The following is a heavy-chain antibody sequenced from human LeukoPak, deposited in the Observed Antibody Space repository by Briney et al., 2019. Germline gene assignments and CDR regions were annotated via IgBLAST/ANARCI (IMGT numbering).Heavy chain of an antibody. CDR3: TRDVTSYGHFDS. J-gene: IGHJ4*02. V-gene: IGHV3-21*01. CDR2: ISSASNYI. CDR1: GFTLSDYH. D-gene: IGHD3-16*01. Sequence: PGGSLRLSCAASGFTLSDYHMNWVRQAPGKGLEWVAYISSASNYIYYADSVKGRLTVSRDNAKNSLYLQMDSLRAEDTAVYYCTRDVTSYGHFDSWGQGTLVTVAS.